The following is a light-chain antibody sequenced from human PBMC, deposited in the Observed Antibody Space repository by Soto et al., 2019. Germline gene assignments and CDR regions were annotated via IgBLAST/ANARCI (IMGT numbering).Light chain of an antibody. J-gene: IGLJ2*01. V-gene: IGLV2-14*03. Sequence: QSVLTQPASVSGSPGQSITISCTGTSRDIGAYNYVSWYQHHPGKAPKLMIYDVSNRPSGVSNRFSGSKSGNTASLTISGLQAEDEGDYYCSSFTSSNTLVFGGGTKLTVL. CDR1: SRDIGAYNY. CDR2: DVS. CDR3: SSFTSSNTLV.